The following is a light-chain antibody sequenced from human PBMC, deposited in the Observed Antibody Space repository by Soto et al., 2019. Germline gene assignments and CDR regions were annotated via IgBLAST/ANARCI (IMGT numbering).Light chain of an antibody. CDR2: GAS. V-gene: IGKV3-20*01. Sequence: EIVLTQSPGTLSLSPGERATLSCRASQSVSSSYLAWYQQKPGQAPRLLIYGASSRATGIPDRFSGSGSGTDFTLTISRLEPEDFAVYYCQQYGSSHLGKTFGQGTKVEIK. CDR1: QSVSSSY. CDR3: QQYGSSHLGKT. J-gene: IGKJ1*01.